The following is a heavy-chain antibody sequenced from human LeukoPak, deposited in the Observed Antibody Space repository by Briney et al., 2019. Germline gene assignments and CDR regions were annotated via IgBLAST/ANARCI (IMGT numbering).Heavy chain of an antibody. CDR2: ISYDGSNK. CDR1: GFTFSSYA. CDR3: ANLMVRGVTPNWFDP. J-gene: IGHJ5*02. V-gene: IGHV3-30-3*01. Sequence: GGSLRLSCAASGFTFSSYAMHWVRQAPGKGLEWVAVISYDGSNKYYADSVKGRFTISRDNSKNTLYQQMNSLRAEDTAVYYCANLMVRGVTPNWFDPWGQGTLVTVSS. D-gene: IGHD3-10*01.